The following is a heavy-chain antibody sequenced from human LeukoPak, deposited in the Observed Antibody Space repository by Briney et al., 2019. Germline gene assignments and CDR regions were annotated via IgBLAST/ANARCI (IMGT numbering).Heavy chain of an antibody. D-gene: IGHD3-22*01. CDR3: ARGGIVVVQY. J-gene: IGHJ4*02. V-gene: IGHV3-21*01. Sequence: GGSLRLSCAASGFTFSSYSMNWVRQAPGKGLEWVSSISSSSSYIYYADSVKGRFTISRDNAKNSLYLQMNSLRAEDTAVYYCARGGIVVVQYWGQGTLSPSPQ. CDR1: GFTFSSYS. CDR2: ISSSSSYI.